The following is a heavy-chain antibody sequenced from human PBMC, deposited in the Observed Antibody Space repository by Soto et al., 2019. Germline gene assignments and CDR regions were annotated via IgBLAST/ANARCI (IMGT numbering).Heavy chain of an antibody. V-gene: IGHV3-33*01. CDR3: ARDWGIGIAAAATNWFDP. Sequence: QVQLVESGGGVVQPGRSLRLSCAASGFTFSSYGMHWVRQAPGKGLEWVAVIWYDGSNKYYADSVKGRFTITRDNSKNTLNLQMNSLRAKDTAVYYCARDWGIGIAAAATNWFDPWGKGTLVTVSS. J-gene: IGHJ5*02. CDR1: GFTFSSYG. D-gene: IGHD6-13*01. CDR2: IWYDGSNK.